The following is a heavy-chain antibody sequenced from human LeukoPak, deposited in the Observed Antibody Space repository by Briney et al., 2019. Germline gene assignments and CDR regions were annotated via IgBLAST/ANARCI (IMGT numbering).Heavy chain of an antibody. Sequence: SETLSLTCTVSGGSISSGDSDWSWIRQPPGKGLEWIGYIYYSGSTYYNPSLKSRVTISVDTSKNQFSLKLSSVTAADTAVYYCARVAPGGVATHWGQGTLVTVSS. CDR1: GGSISSGDSD. CDR3: ARVAPGGVATH. V-gene: IGHV4-30-4*01. CDR2: IYYSGST. D-gene: IGHD5-12*01. J-gene: IGHJ4*02.